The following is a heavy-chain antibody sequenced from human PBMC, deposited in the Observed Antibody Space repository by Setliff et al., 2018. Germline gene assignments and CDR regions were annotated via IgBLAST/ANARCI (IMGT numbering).Heavy chain of an antibody. CDR2: IYSGDRNT. Sequence: GGSLSLSCAASGFTSSPYAMSWVRQAPGKGLEWVSTIYSGDRNTFYIDSVKGRFTIFRDGSKNTLYLQMTSLRVEDTAVYYCAKPQVELRWGFESWGQGTLVTVSS. CDR3: AKPQVELRWGFES. CDR1: GFTSSPYA. J-gene: IGHJ4*02. D-gene: IGHD1-7*01. V-gene: IGHV3-23*03.